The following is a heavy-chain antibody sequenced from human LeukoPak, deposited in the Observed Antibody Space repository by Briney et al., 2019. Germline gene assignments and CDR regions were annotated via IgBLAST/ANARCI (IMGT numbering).Heavy chain of an antibody. CDR1: GFTFSSYW. CDR3: ARGGGGDGSGWSTTDY. D-gene: IGHD6-19*01. Sequence: PGGSLRLSGVASGFTFSSYWMSWVRQAPGKGLEWVANINQDGSEKYDVDSAKGRFTISRDNAKNSLYLQMKSLRVEDTAMYYCARGGGGDGSGWSTTDYWGQGTLVTISS. J-gene: IGHJ4*02. V-gene: IGHV3-7*01. CDR2: INQDGSEK.